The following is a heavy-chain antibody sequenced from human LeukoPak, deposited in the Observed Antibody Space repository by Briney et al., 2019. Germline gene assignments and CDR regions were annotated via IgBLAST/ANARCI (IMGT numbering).Heavy chain of an antibody. J-gene: IGHJ4*02. CDR1: GFTFSSYG. D-gene: IGHD5-12*01. CDR2: IWYDGSNK. CDR3: AKGTRGYGPVGY. V-gene: IGHV3-33*06. Sequence: QPGGSLRLSCAASGFTFSSYGMHWVRQAPGKGLEWVAVIWYDGSNKYYADSVKGRFTISRDNSKNTLYLQMNSLRAEDTAVYYCAKGTRGYGPVGYWGQGTLVTVSS.